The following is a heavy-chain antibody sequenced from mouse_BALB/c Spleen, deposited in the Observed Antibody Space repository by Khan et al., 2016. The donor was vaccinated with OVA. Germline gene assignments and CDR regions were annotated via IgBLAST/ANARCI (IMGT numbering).Heavy chain of an antibody. J-gene: IGHJ3*01. D-gene: IGHD2-3*01. CDR1: GFNIKDYY. Sequence: VRLQQSGAELVRPGALVKLSCKGSGFNIKDYYIHWVKQRPEQGLAWIGWTDPEHENTIYDSKFQGKVTITADTSSNTAYLQLSSLTSEDHAGYYCARSGYFAVFAYWGQRALFTVSS. CDR2: TDPEHENT. CDR3: ARSGYFAVFAY. V-gene: IGHV14-1*02.